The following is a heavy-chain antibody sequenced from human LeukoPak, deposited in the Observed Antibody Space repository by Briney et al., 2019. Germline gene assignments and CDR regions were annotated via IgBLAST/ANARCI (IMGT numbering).Heavy chain of an antibody. Sequence: PGGSLRLSCAASGFTFSSYGMHWVRQAPGKGLEWVAFIRYDGSIKLYADSMKGRFTISRDNSKNTLYLHINSLRAEDTALYYCVKDNPLDYWGQGTLVIVSS. CDR1: GFTFSSYG. J-gene: IGHJ4*02. CDR3: VKDNPLDY. CDR2: IRYDGSIK. V-gene: IGHV3-30*02.